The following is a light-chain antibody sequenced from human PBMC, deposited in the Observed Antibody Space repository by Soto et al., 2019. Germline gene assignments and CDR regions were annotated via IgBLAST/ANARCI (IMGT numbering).Light chain of an antibody. Sequence: QSVLTQPPSVSGAPGQRVAISCTGSSSNIGAGYDVHWYQQLPGTAPKLLIYGDTNRPSGVPDRFSVSKSGTSAALAITGLQSEDEAYYYGQSYDSSLSVNWVFGGGTKLTVL. CDR3: QSYDSSLSVNWV. V-gene: IGLV1-40*01. CDR2: GDT. CDR1: SSNIGAGYD. J-gene: IGLJ3*02.